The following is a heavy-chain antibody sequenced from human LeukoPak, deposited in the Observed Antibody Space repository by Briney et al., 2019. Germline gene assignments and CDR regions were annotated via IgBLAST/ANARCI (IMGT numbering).Heavy chain of an antibody. J-gene: IGHJ6*03. Sequence: PGGSLRLSCAASGFTFSNYWMTWVRQAPGKGLEWVAKIKQDGSDKFYVDSVKGRFTISRDNSKNTLYLQMNSLRAEDTAVYYCAKDGQGTVTRNYYYMDVWGKGTTVTISS. D-gene: IGHD4-17*01. CDR3: AKDGQGTVTRNYYYMDV. CDR2: IKQDGSDK. V-gene: IGHV3-7*01. CDR1: GFTFSNYW.